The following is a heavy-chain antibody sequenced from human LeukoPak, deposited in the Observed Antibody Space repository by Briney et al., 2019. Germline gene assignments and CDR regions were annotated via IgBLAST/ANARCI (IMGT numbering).Heavy chain of an antibody. CDR1: GGSISSYY. CDR3: AREKYYYDSSGYRDYMDV. CDR2: IYYSGST. Sequence: SETLSLTCTVPGGSISSYYWSWIRQPPGKVLEWIGYIYYSGSTNYNPSLKSRVTISVDTSKNQFSLKLSSVTAADTAVYYCAREKYYYDSSGYRDYMDVWGKGTTVTVSS. D-gene: IGHD3-22*01. V-gene: IGHV4-59*01. J-gene: IGHJ6*03.